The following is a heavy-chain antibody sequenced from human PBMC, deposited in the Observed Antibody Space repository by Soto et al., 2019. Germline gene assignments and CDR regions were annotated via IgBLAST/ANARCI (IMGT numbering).Heavy chain of an antibody. D-gene: IGHD4-17*01. V-gene: IGHV4-31*03. CDR2: IYYSGST. CDR1: CGSISSGGYY. J-gene: IGHJ6*02. Sequence: SETLSLTCTISCGSISSGGYYWSWIRQHPGKGLEWIGYIYYSGSTYYNPSLKSRVTISVDTSKNQFSLKLSSVTAADTAVYYCARGGTTVTTYYYGMDVWGQGTTVT. CDR3: ARGGTTVTTYYYGMDV.